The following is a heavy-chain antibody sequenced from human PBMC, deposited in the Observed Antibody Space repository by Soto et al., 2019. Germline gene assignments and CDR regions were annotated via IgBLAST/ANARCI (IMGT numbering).Heavy chain of an antibody. J-gene: IGHJ4*02. CDR1: GYTFTTYY. D-gene: IGHD3-22*01. CDR2: ISPSGGTT. Sequence: QVQLVQSGAEVKKPGASVKVSCKASGYTFTTYYIQWVRQAPGQGLEWMGVISPSGGTTTYAQKFKGRVTMTRDMSTSTVHMELSRLRSEDTAVYYCARQRSDRSGYNGGYNNYWGQGTLVTVSS. CDR3: ARQRSDRSGYNGGYNNY. V-gene: IGHV1-46*01.